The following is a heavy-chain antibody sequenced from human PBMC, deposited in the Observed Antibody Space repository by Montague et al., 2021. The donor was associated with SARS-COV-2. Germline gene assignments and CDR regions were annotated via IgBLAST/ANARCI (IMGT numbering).Heavy chain of an antibody. CDR2: IYTSGTT. D-gene: IGHD3-10*01. CDR3: AGGSGIINFYNSGMDV. V-gene: IGHV4-4*07. J-gene: IGHJ6*02. Sequence: SETLSLTCTVSGGSISSYYWSWIRQPAGKGLEWIGRIYTSGTTNYNPSRKSRVTMSVDTSKNQFSLKLSSVTAADTAVYYCAGGSGIINFYNSGMDVWGQGTTVTVSS. CDR1: GGSISSYY.